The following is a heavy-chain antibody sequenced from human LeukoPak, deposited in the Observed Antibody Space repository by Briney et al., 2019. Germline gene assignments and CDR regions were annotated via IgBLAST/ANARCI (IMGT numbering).Heavy chain of an antibody. J-gene: IGHJ4*02. CDR2: ISGSGSGGST. CDR1: GFTFSSSA. Sequence: PGGSLRLSCAASGFTFSSSAMSWVRQAPGKGLEWVSNISGSGSGGSTYYADSVKGRFTISRDNAKNSLYLQMNSLRAEDTAVYYCATEGWEERYFDYWGQGALITVSS. D-gene: IGHD1-26*01. CDR3: ATEGWEERYFDY. V-gene: IGHV3-23*01.